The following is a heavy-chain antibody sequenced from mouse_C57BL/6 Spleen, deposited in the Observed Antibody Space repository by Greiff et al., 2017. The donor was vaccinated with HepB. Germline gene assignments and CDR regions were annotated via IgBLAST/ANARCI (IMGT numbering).Heavy chain of an antibody. Sequence: EVKLQESGPELVKPGASVKISCKASGYSFTGYYMNWVKQSPEKSLEWIGEINPSTGGTTYNQKFKAKATLTVDKSSSTAYMQLKSLTSEDSAVYYCARSGTVYYFDYWGQGTTLTVSS. V-gene: IGHV1-42*01. CDR2: INPSTGGT. D-gene: IGHD1-3*01. CDR3: ARSGTVYYFDY. CDR1: GYSFTGYY. J-gene: IGHJ2*01.